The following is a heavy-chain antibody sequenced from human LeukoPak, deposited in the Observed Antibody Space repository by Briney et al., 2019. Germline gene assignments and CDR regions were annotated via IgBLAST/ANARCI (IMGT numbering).Heavy chain of an antibody. V-gene: IGHV1-8*01. Sequence: ASVKVSCKASGYTFTSYDINWVRQATGQGLEWMGWMNPNSGNTGYAQKFQGRVTMTEDTSTDTAYMELSSLRSEDTAVYYCASSTYYYDSSGYYFRYNWFDPWGQGTLVTVSS. J-gene: IGHJ5*02. CDR3: ASSTYYYDSSGYYFRYNWFDP. D-gene: IGHD3-22*01. CDR2: MNPNSGNT. CDR1: GYTFTSYD.